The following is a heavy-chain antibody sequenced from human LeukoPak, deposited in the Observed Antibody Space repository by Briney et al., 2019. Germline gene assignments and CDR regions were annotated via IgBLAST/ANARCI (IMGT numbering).Heavy chain of an antibody. CDR3: ARYSGWYGSDY. CDR2: IYTSGST. J-gene: IGHJ4*02. D-gene: IGHD6-19*01. CDR1: GGSISSGSDY. Sequence: SETLSLTCTVSGGSISSGSDYRSWIRQPAGKELEWIGRIYTSGSTNYNPSLKSRVTISVDTSKNQFSLKLSSVTAADTAVYYCARYSGWYGSDYWGQGTLVTVSS. V-gene: IGHV4-61*02.